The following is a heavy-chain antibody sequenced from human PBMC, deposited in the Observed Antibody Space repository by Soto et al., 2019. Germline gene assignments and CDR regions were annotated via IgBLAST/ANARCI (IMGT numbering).Heavy chain of an antibody. CDR2: IYYSGST. CDR3: ARADCSGGSCYNFDY. V-gene: IGHV4-31*03. CDR1: GGSISSGGYY. J-gene: IGHJ4*02. D-gene: IGHD2-15*01. Sequence: QVQLQESGPGLVKPSQTLSLTCTVSGGSISSGGYYWSWIRQHPGKGLEWIGYIYYSGSTYYNPSHKSRVTISVDTSKNQFSLKLSSVTAADTAVYYCARADCSGGSCYNFDYWGQGTLVTVSS.